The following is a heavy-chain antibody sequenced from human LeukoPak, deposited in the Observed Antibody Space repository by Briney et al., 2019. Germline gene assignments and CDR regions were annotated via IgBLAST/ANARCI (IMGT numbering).Heavy chain of an antibody. V-gene: IGHV1-69*13. CDR3: ARQLKARPSVVVPAATLGY. Sequence: GASVKVSCKASGGTFSSYAISWVRQAPGQGLEWMGGITPIFGTANYAQKFQGRVTITADESTSTAYMELSSLRSEDTAVYYCARQLKARPSVVVPAATLGYWGQGTLVTVSS. J-gene: IGHJ4*02. D-gene: IGHD2-2*01. CDR1: GGTFSSYA. CDR2: ITPIFGTA.